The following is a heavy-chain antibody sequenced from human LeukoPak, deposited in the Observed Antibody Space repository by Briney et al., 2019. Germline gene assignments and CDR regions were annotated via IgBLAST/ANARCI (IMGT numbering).Heavy chain of an antibody. CDR2: IYYSGNT. Sequence: PSETLSLTCTVSGASISIISYYWGWIRQPPGKGLEWIGSIYYSGNTYYNPSLKSRVTISVDTSKNQFSLKLSSVTAADTAVYYCARDTPRVEAFDIWGQGTMVTVSS. V-gene: IGHV4-39*07. J-gene: IGHJ3*02. CDR1: GASISIISYY. CDR3: ARDTPRVEAFDI.